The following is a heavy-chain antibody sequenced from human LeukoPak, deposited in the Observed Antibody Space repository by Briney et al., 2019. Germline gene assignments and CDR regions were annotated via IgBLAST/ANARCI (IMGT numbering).Heavy chain of an antibody. CDR2: ISYDGSNK. D-gene: IGHD6-19*01. CDR3: AKAEEQWPGNAFDI. CDR1: GFTFSSYA. Sequence: PGRSLRLSCAASGFTFSSYAMSWVRQAPGKGLEWVAVISYDGSNKYYADSVKGRFTISRDNSKNTLYLQMNSLRAEDTAVYYCAKAEEQWPGNAFDIWGQGTMVTVSS. J-gene: IGHJ3*02. V-gene: IGHV3-30*18.